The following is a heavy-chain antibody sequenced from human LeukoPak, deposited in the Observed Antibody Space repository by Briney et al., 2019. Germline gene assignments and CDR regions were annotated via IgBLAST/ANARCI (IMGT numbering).Heavy chain of an antibody. CDR1: GGSISSGGYY. CDR3: ARGYTSSLRYFDH. Sequence: KPSETLSLTCTVSGGSISSGGYYWSWIRQHPVKGLEWIGYIYFSGSTYYNPSLKSRVTISVDTSKNQFSLNLSSVTAADTAVYYCARGYTSSLRYFDHWGQGTLVTVSS. V-gene: IGHV4-31*03. J-gene: IGHJ4*02. D-gene: IGHD6-13*01. CDR2: IYFSGST.